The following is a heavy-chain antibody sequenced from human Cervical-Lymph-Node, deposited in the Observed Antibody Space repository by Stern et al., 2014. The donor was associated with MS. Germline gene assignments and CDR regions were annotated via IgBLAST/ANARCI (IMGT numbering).Heavy chain of an antibody. CDR2: ISYDGSNG. Sequence: VQLVQSGGGVVQPGRSLRLSCAASGFSFGSYGMHWVRQAPGKGLEWVAIISYDGSNGYYADSVKGQFTISRDNSKSTLYLQMNSLRAEDTAVYYCARGGYGGYDFDYWGQGNLVTVSS. V-gene: IGHV3-33*05. D-gene: IGHD5-12*01. CDR1: GFSFGSYG. J-gene: IGHJ4*02. CDR3: ARGGYGGYDFDY.